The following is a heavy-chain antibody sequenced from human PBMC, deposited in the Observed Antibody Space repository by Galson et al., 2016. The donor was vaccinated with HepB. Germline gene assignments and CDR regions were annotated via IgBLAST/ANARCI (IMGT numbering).Heavy chain of an antibody. CDR2: IIPIFGKA. V-gene: IGHV1-69*13. CDR1: GGTFRSYA. CDR3: ARVTSSSSWYVGNWYFDV. Sequence: SVKVSCKASGGTFRSYAFSWVRQAPGQGLEWMGGIIPIFGKANYAQKFQGRVTITADESTSSVYMEVSSLRSGDTAMYYCARVTSSSSWYVGNWYFDVWGRGTLVTVSS. J-gene: IGHJ2*01. D-gene: IGHD2-2*01.